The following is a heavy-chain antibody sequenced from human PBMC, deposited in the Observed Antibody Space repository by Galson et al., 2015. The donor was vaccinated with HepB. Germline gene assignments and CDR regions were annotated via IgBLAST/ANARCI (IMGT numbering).Heavy chain of an antibody. J-gene: IGHJ4*02. CDR1: GFTVSSNY. CDR3: SELRFDY. CDR2: IYSGGST. D-gene: IGHD4-17*01. Sequence: LRLSCAASGFTVSSNYMNWVRQAPGKGLAWVSVIYSGGSTYYADSVKGRFTISRDNAKNSLYLQMNNLRVEDTAVYYCSELRFDYWGQGTLVTVSS. V-gene: IGHV3-53*01.